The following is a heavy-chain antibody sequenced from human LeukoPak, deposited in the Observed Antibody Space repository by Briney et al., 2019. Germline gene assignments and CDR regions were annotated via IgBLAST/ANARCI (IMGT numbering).Heavy chain of an antibody. J-gene: IGHJ6*02. V-gene: IGHV3-30*02. Sequence: GGSLRLSCAASGFTFSNYGTHWVRQAPGKGLEWVAFIRYDGSDKYYADSVKGRFTISRDNSNNTLYLQMDSLRAEDTAVYYCAKDLSPLYYYYGMDVWGQGTTVTVSS. CDR3: AKDLSPLYYYYGMDV. CDR2: IRYDGSDK. CDR1: GFTFSNYG.